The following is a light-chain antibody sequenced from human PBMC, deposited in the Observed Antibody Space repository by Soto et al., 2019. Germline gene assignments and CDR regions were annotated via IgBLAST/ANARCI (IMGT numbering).Light chain of an antibody. V-gene: IGKV3-20*01. CDR2: GAS. CDR3: QQYGSSPYT. CDR1: QSVNNNY. J-gene: IGKJ2*01. Sequence: EIVLTQSPGTLSSSPGERATLSCRASQSVNNNYLGWYQQKPGQAPRLLIFGASNRATGIPDRFSGSGSGTDFTLTISRLEPEDFAVYYCQQYGSSPYTFGQGTKVDI.